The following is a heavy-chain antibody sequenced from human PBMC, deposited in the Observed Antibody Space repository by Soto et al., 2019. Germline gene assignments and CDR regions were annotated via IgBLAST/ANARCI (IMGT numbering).Heavy chain of an antibody. CDR3: ARDKYQLLSISPYNWFDP. J-gene: IGHJ5*02. CDR2: INAGNGNT. CDR1: GYTFTSYA. D-gene: IGHD2-2*01. V-gene: IGHV1-3*01. Sequence: GASVKVSCKAPGYTFTSYAMHWVRQAPGQRLEWMGWINAGNGNTKYSQKFQGRVTITRDTSASTAYMELSSLRSEDTAVYYCARDKYQLLSISPYNWFDPWGQGTLVTVSS.